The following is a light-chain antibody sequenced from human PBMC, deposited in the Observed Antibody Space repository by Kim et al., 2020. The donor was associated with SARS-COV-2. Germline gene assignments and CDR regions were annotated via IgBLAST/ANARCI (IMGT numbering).Light chain of an antibody. CDR3: QQYNNWLT. V-gene: IGKV3-15*01. CDR2: GAS. J-gene: IGKJ4*01. Sequence: EIVMTQSPATLSVSPGERATISCRASQSVSSNLAWYQQKPGQAPRLLIYGASTRATGIPARFSGSGSGTEFTLTISSLKSEDFAVYYCQQYNNWLTFGGGTKVDI. CDR1: QSVSSN.